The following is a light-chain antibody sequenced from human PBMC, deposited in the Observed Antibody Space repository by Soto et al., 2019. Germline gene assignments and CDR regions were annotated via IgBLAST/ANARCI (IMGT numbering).Light chain of an antibody. Sequence: QSVLTQPPSASGTPGQRVTISCSGSNSNIGSNTVNWYQQFPGTAPKLLIYSNSQRPSGVPDRFSASKSGTSASLAISGLQSEDEADYYCAAWDDSLNGPRFGGGTKLTVL. V-gene: IGLV1-44*01. J-gene: IGLJ2*01. CDR3: AAWDDSLNGPR. CDR1: NSNIGSNT. CDR2: SNS.